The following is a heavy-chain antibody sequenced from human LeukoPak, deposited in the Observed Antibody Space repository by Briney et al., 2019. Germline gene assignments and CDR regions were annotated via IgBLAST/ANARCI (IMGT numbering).Heavy chain of an antibody. J-gene: IGHJ5*02. CDR1: GYSFTRYW. CDR2: IYPGDPDT. V-gene: IGHV5-51*01. D-gene: IGHD3-16*01. CDR3: ATLRGANWFDT. Sequence: GESLKISCKGSGYSFTRYWIGWVRQMAGKGLECLGIIYPGDPDTRYSPSFQGQVTISVDKSISPAYLQWSGLQASDTAMYYCATLRGANWFDTWGQGTLVTVSS.